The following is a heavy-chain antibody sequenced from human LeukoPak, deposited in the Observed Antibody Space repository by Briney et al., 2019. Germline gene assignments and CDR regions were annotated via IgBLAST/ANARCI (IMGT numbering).Heavy chain of an antibody. CDR3: TRGRYYCDS. CDR1: GFTFSSYA. V-gene: IGHV3-74*01. Sequence: GGSLRLSCSASGFTFSSYAIHWVRQAPGKGLEWVSRINSDGSSTANADSVKGRFTISRDNAKNTLYLQMSGLRVEDTAVYYRTRGRYYCDSWGQGTLVTVSS. J-gene: IGHJ4*02. CDR2: INSDGSST.